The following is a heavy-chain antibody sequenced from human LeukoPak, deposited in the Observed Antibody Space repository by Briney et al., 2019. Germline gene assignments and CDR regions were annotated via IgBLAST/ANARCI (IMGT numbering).Heavy chain of an antibody. D-gene: IGHD6-6*01. Sequence: SETLSLTCTVSGGSISSGGYYWSWIRQPAGKGLEWIGHIYTSGSTNYNPSLKSRVTMSVDTSKNQFSLKLGSVTAADTAVYYCAITPRDSSSSRRDYWGQGTLVTVSS. CDR2: IYTSGST. J-gene: IGHJ4*02. CDR3: AITPRDSSSSRRDY. CDR1: GGSISSGGYY. V-gene: IGHV4-61*09.